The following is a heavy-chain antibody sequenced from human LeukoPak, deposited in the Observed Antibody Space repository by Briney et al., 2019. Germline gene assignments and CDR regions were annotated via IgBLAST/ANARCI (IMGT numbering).Heavy chain of an antibody. CDR3: ARRWELLRDAFDI. CDR2: IYYSGST. J-gene: IGHJ3*02. CDR1: GGSISSGDYY. D-gene: IGHD1-26*01. Sequence: SQTLSLTCTVSGGSISSGDYYWGWIRQPPGKGLEWIGSIYYSGSTYYNPSLKSRVTISVDTSKNQFSLKLSSVTAADTAVYYCARRWELLRDAFDIWGQGTMVTVSS. V-gene: IGHV4-39*01.